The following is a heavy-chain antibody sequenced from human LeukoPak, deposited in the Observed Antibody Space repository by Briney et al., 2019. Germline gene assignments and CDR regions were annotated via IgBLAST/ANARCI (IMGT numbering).Heavy chain of an antibody. CDR1: CGSISSSDW. J-gene: IGHJ4*02. CDR2: IYHSGST. D-gene: IGHD3-22*01. Sequence: SGTLSLTCAVSCGSISSSDWWSWVRQPPGKGLEWIGEIYHSGSTNYNPSLKSRVTISVDKSKNQFSLKLSSVTAADTAVYYCAREYNYDRTPTFDYWGQGTLVTVSS. V-gene: IGHV4-4*02. CDR3: AREYNYDRTPTFDY.